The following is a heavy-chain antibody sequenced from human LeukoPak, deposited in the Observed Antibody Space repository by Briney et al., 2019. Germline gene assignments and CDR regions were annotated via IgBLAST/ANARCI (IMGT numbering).Heavy chain of an antibody. CDR3: ATKGYCSSTSCYYWFDP. V-gene: IGHV1-24*01. CDR2: FDSEDGET. Sequence: ASVKVSCKVSGYTLTELSMHWVRQAPGKGLEWMGGFDSEDGETIYAQKFQGRVTMTEDTSTDTAYMELSSLRSEDTAVYYCATKGYCSSTSCYYWFDPWGQGTLVTVSS. D-gene: IGHD2-2*01. CDR1: GYTLTELS. J-gene: IGHJ5*02.